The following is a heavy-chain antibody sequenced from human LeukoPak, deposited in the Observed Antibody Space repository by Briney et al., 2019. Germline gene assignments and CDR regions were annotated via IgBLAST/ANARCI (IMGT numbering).Heavy chain of an antibody. CDR3: ASVVGGYYPPVEAFDI. Sequence: GGSLRLSCAASGFTVSSKYMSWVRQAPGKGLVWVSRINRDGTSTNYADSVRGRFTISRDNAKNTLYLQMSSLRDEDTAVYYCASVVGGYYPPVEAFDIWGQGTMVTVSS. CDR1: GFTVSSKY. CDR2: INRDGTST. D-gene: IGHD3-10*01. J-gene: IGHJ3*02. V-gene: IGHV3-74*01.